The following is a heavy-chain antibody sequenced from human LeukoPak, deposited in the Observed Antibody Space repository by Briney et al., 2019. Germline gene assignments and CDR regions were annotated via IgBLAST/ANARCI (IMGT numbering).Heavy chain of an antibody. Sequence: PGGSLRLSCAVSGFTFTSYGMQWVRQAPGKGLAWVSRMNTDGSSTTYADSVKGRFTISRDNAKNTLYLEMNSLRAEDTAVYYCARELPREVTLDYWGQGTLVTASS. CDR3: ARELPREVTLDY. J-gene: IGHJ4*01. V-gene: IGHV3-74*01. CDR2: MNTDGSST. D-gene: IGHD2-21*02. CDR1: GFTFTSYG.